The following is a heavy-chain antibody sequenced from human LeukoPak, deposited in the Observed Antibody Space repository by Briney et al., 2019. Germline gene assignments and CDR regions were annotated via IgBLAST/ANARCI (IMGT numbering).Heavy chain of an antibody. CDR3: ARDRDTMTTLLDY. D-gene: IGHD4-17*01. V-gene: IGHV3-74*01. CDR1: GFSFSGHW. Sequence: GGSLRLSCTASGFSFSGHWMHWARQLPGKGLVWVSRISPTGSTTSYADSVKGRFTVSRDNAKNTLYLQVNNLRAEDTAVYYCARDRDTMTTLLDYWGQGTLVTVSS. CDR2: ISPTGSTT. J-gene: IGHJ4*02.